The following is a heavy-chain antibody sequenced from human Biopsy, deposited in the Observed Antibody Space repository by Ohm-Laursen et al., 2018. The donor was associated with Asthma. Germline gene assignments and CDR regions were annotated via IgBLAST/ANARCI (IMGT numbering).Heavy chain of an antibody. J-gene: IGHJ6*02. V-gene: IGHV1-69*01. D-gene: IGHD5-12*01. CDR3: ARGYSSSDRIVYYYAGLEV. Sequence: SSVKVSCKASGVSFSNYAISWVRQAPGQGLEWMGGLIPVLGAPDHAQMFEGRVTITADESTSTAYMDLSSLSSEDTAVYYCARGYSSSDRIVYYYAGLEVWGQGTTVTVSS. CDR2: LIPVLGAP. CDR1: GVSFSNYA.